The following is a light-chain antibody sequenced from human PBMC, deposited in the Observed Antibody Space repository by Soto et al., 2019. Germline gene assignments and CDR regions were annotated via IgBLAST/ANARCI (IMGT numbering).Light chain of an antibody. J-gene: IGLJ2*01. CDR1: SSDVGGYNY. Sequence: QSVLTQPASVSGSPGQSITISCTGTSSDVGGYNYVSWYQQHPGKAPKLMIYDVSNQPSGVSNRFSGSKSGNTASLTISGLQAEDEADYYCSSYTITSTVVFGGGTKVTVL. CDR2: DVS. V-gene: IGLV2-14*01. CDR3: SSYTITSTVV.